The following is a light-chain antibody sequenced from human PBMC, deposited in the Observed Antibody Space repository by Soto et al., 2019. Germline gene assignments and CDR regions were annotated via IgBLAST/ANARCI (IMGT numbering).Light chain of an antibody. CDR3: LRHDDYPLT. V-gene: IGKV1-17*02. CDR2: DAS. CDR1: QDSGNY. J-gene: IGKJ4*01. Sequence: DIQMTQSPSSLSASVGDRVTITCRASQDSGNYLAWYQQKPGKVPTRLIYDASSLQRGVTSRFSGSGSGTEFTLTIYNLQPEDFATYYCLRHDDYPLTFGGGTKVDIK.